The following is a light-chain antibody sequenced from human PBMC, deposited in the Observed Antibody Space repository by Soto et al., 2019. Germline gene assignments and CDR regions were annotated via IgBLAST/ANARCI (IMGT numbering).Light chain of an antibody. V-gene: IGLV2-14*01. J-gene: IGLJ1*01. Sequence: QSVLTQPASVSGSPGQSITISCTGTSSDIGGHHFVSWYQQQSGKAPKLVIYEVTDRPSGVSDRFSGSKSGNTASLTISGLKPEDEADYYCSSYTSSSLYVFGTGTK. CDR3: SSYTSSSLYV. CDR2: EVT. CDR1: SSDIGGHHF.